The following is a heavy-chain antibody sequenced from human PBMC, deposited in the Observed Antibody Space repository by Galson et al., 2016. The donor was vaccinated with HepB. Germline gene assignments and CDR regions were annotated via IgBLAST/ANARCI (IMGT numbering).Heavy chain of an antibody. V-gene: IGHV3-30-3*01. D-gene: IGHD6-19*01. J-gene: IGHJ4*02. CDR1: GFTFSSYA. Sequence: SLRLSCAASGFTFSSYAMHWVRQAPGKGLECVAIISYDGSNKYHADSVKGRFTISRDNSKNTLFLQMNSLRAEDTAVYYCAGDRGWLNPNDYWGQGTLVTVSS. CDR2: ISYDGSNK. CDR3: AGDRGWLNPNDY.